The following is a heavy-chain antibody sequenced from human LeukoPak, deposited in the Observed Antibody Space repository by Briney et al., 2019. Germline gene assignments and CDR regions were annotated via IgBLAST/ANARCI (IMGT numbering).Heavy chain of an antibody. D-gene: IGHD3-10*01. V-gene: IGHV4-59*12. J-gene: IGHJ3*02. CDR3: ATSNGYGLVDI. Sequence: SETLSLTCTVSGGSIISYYWSWIRQPPGKGLEWIGNIFYSGSTYYSPSLKSRVTISLDTSRNQFSLKLNSVTAADTAVYYCATSNGYGLVDIWGQGTMVTVSS. CDR2: IFYSGST. CDR1: GGSIISYY.